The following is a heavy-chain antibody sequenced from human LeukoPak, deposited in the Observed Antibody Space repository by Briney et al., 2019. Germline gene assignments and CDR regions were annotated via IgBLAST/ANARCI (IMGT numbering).Heavy chain of an antibody. CDR2: ISGGGGST. CDR3: AKSYDYLWGNYRWGLFDY. D-gene: IGHD3-16*01. J-gene: IGHJ4*02. Sequence: GGSLRLSRGASGFTFSSYAMSWVRQAPGKGLEWVSVISGGGGSTYYADAVKGRFTISRDYSKNTLYLQMNSLRAEDTAVYYCAKSYDYLWGNYRWGLFDYWGQGTLVTVSS. CDR1: GFTFSSYA. V-gene: IGHV3-23*01.